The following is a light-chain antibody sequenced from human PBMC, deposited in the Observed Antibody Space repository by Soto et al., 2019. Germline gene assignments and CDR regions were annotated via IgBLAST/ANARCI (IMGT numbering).Light chain of an antibody. J-gene: IGLJ2*01. Sequence: QSVLTQPPSASGSPGQRVTISCSGSSSNVGSNYLYWYQQLQGSAPKLLIYRNDQPPSGVPDRFSASTSGTAASLAISGLRAEDEADYYCAAWDDSLSAVVFGGGTKLTVL. V-gene: IGLV1-47*01. CDR3: AAWDDSLSAVV. CDR1: SSNVGSNY. CDR2: RND.